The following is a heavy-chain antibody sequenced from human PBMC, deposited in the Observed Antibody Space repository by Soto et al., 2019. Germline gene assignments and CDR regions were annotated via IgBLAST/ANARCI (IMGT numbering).Heavy chain of an antibody. CDR3: ARDRGYCSSTSCYKPPGFKRSSYYYYGMDV. CDR2: TYYRSKWYN. J-gene: IGHJ6*02. Sequence: SQTLSLTCAISGDSVSSNSAACNWIRQSPSRGLEWLGRTYYRSKWYNDYAVSVKSRITINPDTSKNQFSLQLNSVTPEDTAVYYCARDRGYCSSTSCYKPPGFKRSSYYYYGMDVWGQGTTVTVSS. CDR1: GDSVSSNSAA. V-gene: IGHV6-1*01. D-gene: IGHD2-2*02.